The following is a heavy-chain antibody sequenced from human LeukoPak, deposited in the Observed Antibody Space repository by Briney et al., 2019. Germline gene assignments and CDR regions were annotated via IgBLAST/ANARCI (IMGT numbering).Heavy chain of an antibody. D-gene: IGHD6-19*01. J-gene: IGHJ4*02. CDR3: AKDYRVAAPNFLLDY. V-gene: IGHV3-30*18. CDR1: GFTFSTYN. CDR2: ISYDGSNK. Sequence: GGSLRLSCAASGFTFSTYNMNWVRQAPGKGLEWVAVISYDGSNKYYADSVKGRFTISRDNSKNTLYLQMNSLRAEDTAVYYCAKDYRVAAPNFLLDYWGQGTLVTVSS.